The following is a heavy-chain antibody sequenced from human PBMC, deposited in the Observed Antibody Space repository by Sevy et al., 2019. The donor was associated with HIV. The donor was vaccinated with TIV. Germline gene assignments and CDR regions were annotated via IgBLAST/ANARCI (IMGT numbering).Heavy chain of an antibody. CDR1: GGTFSSYG. CDR2: IIPMFGTT. Sequence: ASVKVSCKASGGTFSSYGINWVRQAPGQEPEWMGGIIPMFGTTHYAQNFQGRVTIAADESTSTVYMELSSLRSEDTAVYYCARDHARRLTTPHYYYGMDVWGQGTTVTVSS. V-gene: IGHV1-69*13. D-gene: IGHD6-25*01. CDR3: ARDHARRLTTPHYYYGMDV. J-gene: IGHJ6*02.